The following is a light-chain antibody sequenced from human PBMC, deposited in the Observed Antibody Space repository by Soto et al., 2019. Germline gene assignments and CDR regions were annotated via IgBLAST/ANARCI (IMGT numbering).Light chain of an antibody. CDR2: DVS. CDR1: SSDVGGYNY. Sequence: QSVLTQPASVSGSPGQSITISCTGTSSDVGGYNYVSWYQHHPGKAPKLLIYDVSNRPSGVSNRFSGSKSGNTASLTISGLQAEDEAHHYCSSYTSTNTVLFGGGTKLTV. J-gene: IGLJ2*01. CDR3: SSYTSTNTVL. V-gene: IGLV2-14*03.